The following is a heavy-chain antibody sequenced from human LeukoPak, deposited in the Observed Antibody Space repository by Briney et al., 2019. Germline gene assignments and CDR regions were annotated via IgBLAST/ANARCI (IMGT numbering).Heavy chain of an antibody. V-gene: IGHV3-11*06. D-gene: IGHD3-10*01. CDR3: ARGEFDFDY. Sequence: GGVLRLSCAASGFTFSDYYMSWIRQAPGKGLEWVSYISSSSSYTNYADSVKGRFTISRDNAKNSLYLQMNSLRPEDTAVYYCARGEFDFDYWGQGTLVTVSS. CDR2: ISSSSSYT. J-gene: IGHJ4*02. CDR1: GFTFSDYY.